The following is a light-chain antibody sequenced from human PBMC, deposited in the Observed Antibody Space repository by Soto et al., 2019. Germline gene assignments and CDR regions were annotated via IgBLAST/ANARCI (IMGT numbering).Light chain of an antibody. CDR3: QQYRV. CDR2: DAS. V-gene: IGKV1-5*01. J-gene: IGKJ4*01. CDR1: QSITNW. Sequence: DIQMTQSPSTLSSSLGDSVTITCRASQSITNWLAWYQQKPGKAPKLLIYDASILESGVPSRFSGSGSGTEFTLTINSLQPDDFATYYCQQYRVFGGGTKVDIK.